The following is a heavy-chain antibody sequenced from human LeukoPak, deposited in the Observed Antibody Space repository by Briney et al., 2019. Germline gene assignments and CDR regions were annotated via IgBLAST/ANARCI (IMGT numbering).Heavy chain of an antibody. CDR1: GGSISSHY. CDR3: ARVLGRYQPLDY. Sequence: PSETLSLTCTVSGGSISSHYWSWIRQPPGKGLEWIGYIYYSGSTNYNPSLKSRVTISVDTSKNQFSLKLSSVTAADTAVYYCARVLGRYQPLDYWGQGTLVTVSS. D-gene: IGHD2-2*01. J-gene: IGHJ4*02. CDR2: IYYSGST. V-gene: IGHV4-59*11.